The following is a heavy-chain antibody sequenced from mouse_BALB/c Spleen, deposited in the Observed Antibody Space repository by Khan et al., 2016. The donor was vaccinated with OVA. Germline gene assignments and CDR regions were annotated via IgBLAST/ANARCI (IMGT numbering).Heavy chain of an antibody. D-gene: IGHD2-3*01. J-gene: IGHJ4*01. CDR1: GYSITSDYA. V-gene: IGHV3-2*02. Sequence: EVQLQQSGPGLVKPSQSLSLTCTVTGYSITSDYAWNWIRQFPGNTLEWMGYISYSGSTNYNPSLKSRISITRDPSKNQFILQLNSVTTEDTATYDCARDGSRYNYAMDYWGQGTSVTVSS. CDR3: ARDGSRYNYAMDY. CDR2: ISYSGST.